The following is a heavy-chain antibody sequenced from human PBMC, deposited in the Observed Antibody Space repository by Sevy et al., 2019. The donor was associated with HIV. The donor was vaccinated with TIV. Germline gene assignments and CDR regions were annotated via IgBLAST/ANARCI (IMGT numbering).Heavy chain of an antibody. Sequence: GGSLRLSCAASGFTFSSYAMSWVRQAPGKGLEWVSAISGSGGSTYYADSVKGRFTISRDNSKNTLYLQMNSLRAEDTAVYYCAKRQWGGVATSWYDYWGQGTLVTVSS. D-gene: IGHD5-12*01. CDR1: GFTFSSYA. CDR2: ISGSGGST. V-gene: IGHV3-23*01. CDR3: AKRQWGGVATSWYDY. J-gene: IGHJ4*02.